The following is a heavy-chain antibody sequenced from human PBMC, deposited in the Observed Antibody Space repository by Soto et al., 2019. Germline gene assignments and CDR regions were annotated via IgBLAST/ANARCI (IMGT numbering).Heavy chain of an antibody. Sequence: QVQLVQSGAEVKKPGASVKVSCKASGYTFTSYGISWVRQAPGQGLEWMGCISPYNGNTNYAEKIQGRVTMTTDTSTSTAYMALMSLRSADTAVYYCARDEAAHTFDPWGQGILVTVSS. D-gene: IGHD6-13*01. CDR2: ISPYNGNT. CDR1: GYTFTSYG. V-gene: IGHV1-18*01. J-gene: IGHJ5*02. CDR3: ARDEAAHTFDP.